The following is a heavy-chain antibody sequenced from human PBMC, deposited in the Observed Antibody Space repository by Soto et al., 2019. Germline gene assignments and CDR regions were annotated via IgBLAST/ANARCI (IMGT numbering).Heavy chain of an antibody. Sequence: QVQLVESGGGVVQPGRSLRLSCAASGFTFSSYAMHWVRQAPGKGLEWVAVISYDGSNKYYADSVKGRFTISRENSKNTLYLQMNSLRAEDTAVYYCARDRGDDDFWSGYVFGYGGQGTLVTVSS. CDR1: GFTFSSYA. D-gene: IGHD3-3*01. CDR2: ISYDGSNK. V-gene: IGHV3-30-3*01. CDR3: ARDRGDDDFWSGYVFGY. J-gene: IGHJ4*02.